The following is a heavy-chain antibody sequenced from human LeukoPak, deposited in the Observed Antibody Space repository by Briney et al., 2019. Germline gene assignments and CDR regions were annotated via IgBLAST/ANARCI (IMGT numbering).Heavy chain of an antibody. CDR3: AHRRWFGELGGENWFDP. V-gene: IGHV2-5*01. Sequence: SGPTLVNPTQTLTLTCTFSGFSLSTSGVGVGWIRQPPGKALEWLALIYWNDDKRYSPSLKSRLTITKDTSKNQVVLTMTNMDPVDTATYYCAHRRWFGELGGENWFDPWGQGTLVTVSS. D-gene: IGHD3-10*01. CDR1: GFSLSTSGVG. J-gene: IGHJ5*02. CDR2: IYWNDDK.